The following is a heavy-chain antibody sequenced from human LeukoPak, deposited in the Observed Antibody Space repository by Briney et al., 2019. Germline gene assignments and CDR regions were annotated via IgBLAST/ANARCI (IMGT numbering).Heavy chain of an antibody. V-gene: IGHV3-74*01. CDR2: INSDGSST. Sequence: GGSLRLSCAASGFTFSTYSMNWVRQAPGKGLVWVSRINSDGSSTSYADSVKGRFTISRDNAKNTLYLQMNSLRAEDTAVYYCARARVRTNWFDPWGQGTLVTVSS. D-gene: IGHD5/OR15-5a*01. CDR3: ARARVRTNWFDP. J-gene: IGHJ5*02. CDR1: GFTFSTYS.